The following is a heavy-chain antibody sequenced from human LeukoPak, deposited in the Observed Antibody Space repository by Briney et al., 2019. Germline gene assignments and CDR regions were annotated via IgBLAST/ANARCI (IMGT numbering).Heavy chain of an antibody. V-gene: IGHV3-72*01. CDR3: ARSSLSDYDYYYFDY. CDR1: GFTFSDHY. D-gene: IGHD5-12*01. CDR2: TRNKADSYTT. J-gene: IGHJ4*02. Sequence: PGGSLRLSCSASGFTFSDHYMDWVRQAPGKGLEWVGRTRNKADSYTTEYAASVTGRFTISRDDSKNSLYLQMNSLKTEDTAVYYCARSSLSDYDYYYFDYWGQGTLVTVSS.